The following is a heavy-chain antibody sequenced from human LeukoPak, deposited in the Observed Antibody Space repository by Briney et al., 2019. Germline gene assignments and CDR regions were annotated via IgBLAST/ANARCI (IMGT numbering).Heavy chain of an antibody. D-gene: IGHD5-12*01. CDR3: GRQWLRLTNWFDP. Sequence: SETLSLTCTVSGGSLSSSNYYWGWIRQPPGKGLEWIGSIYYSGSTYYNPSLKSRVTISVDTSKNQFSLKVRSVTAADTAVYYCGRQWLRLTNWFDPWGQGTLVTVSS. CDR2: IYYSGST. CDR1: GGSLSSSNYY. J-gene: IGHJ5*02. V-gene: IGHV4-39*01.